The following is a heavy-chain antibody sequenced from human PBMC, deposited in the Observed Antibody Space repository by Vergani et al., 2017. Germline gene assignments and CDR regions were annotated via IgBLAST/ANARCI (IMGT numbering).Heavy chain of an antibody. D-gene: IGHD2-8*01. CDR1: GFISSSYW. CDR2: VNKDGSEK. CDR3: VRVPLIRRGSAKYGINNYHGMDV. Sequence: EGQLVESGGDWVQRGGSLRLSCAASGFISSSYWMSWVRQAPGKGLEWVANVNKDGSEKYYVDSVRGRFTISRDNAKNSIYLQMNSLRAEDTAVYFCVRVPLIRRGSAKYGINNYHGMDVWGQGTTVIVSS. J-gene: IGHJ6*02. V-gene: IGHV3-7*01.